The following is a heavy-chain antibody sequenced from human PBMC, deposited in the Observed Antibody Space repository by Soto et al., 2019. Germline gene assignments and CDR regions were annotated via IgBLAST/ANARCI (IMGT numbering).Heavy chain of an antibody. Sequence: ASVKVSCKASGYTFTSYAMHWVRQAPGQRLEWMGWINAGNGNTKYSQKFQGRVTITRDTSASTAYMELSRLRSDDTAVYYCARGHYDILTGTPSPNFEYWGQGTLVTVSS. D-gene: IGHD3-9*01. V-gene: IGHV1-3*01. CDR3: ARGHYDILTGTPSPNFEY. CDR2: INAGNGNT. J-gene: IGHJ4*02. CDR1: GYTFTSYA.